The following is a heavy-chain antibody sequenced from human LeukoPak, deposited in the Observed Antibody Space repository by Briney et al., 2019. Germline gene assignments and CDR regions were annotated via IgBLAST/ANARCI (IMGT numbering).Heavy chain of an antibody. D-gene: IGHD2-2*01. CDR1: GFTFSDHY. V-gene: IGHV3-72*01. CDR3: ARGYCSSSSCRYFDF. Sequence: GGSLRLSCAASGFTFSDHYMDWVRQAPGKGLEWVGRTRNKPNSYTPEYAASVKGRFNISRDDSKNSLYLQMNSLKTEDTAVYYCARGYCSSSSCRYFDFWGQGTLVTVSS. J-gene: IGHJ4*02. CDR2: TRNKPNSYTP.